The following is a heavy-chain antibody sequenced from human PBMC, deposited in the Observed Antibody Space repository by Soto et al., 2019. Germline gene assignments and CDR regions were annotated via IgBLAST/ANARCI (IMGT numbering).Heavy chain of an antibody. D-gene: IGHD3-10*01. V-gene: IGHV5-51*01. CDR3: ARSGTVYYYGSGSYYKGYGYYCGMDV. J-gene: IGHJ6*02. CDR2: IYPGDSDT. Sequence: GESLKISCKGSGYSFTSYWIGWVRQMPGKGLEWMGIIYPGDSDTRYSPSFQGQVTISADKSISTAYLQWSSLKASDTAMYYCARSGTVYYYGSGSYYKGYGYYCGMDVWGQGTTVTVSS. CDR1: GYSFTSYW.